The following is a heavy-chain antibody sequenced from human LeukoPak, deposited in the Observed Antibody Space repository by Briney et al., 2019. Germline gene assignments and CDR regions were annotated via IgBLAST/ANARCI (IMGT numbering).Heavy chain of an antibody. CDR1: GYTFTSYY. J-gene: IGHJ4*02. V-gene: IGHV1-46*01. CDR3: ATLYDFWSGYEGDYFDY. D-gene: IGHD3-3*01. Sequence: GASVKVSCKSSGYTFTSYYMHWVRQAPGQGLEWMGIINPSGGSTSYAQKFQGRVTMTRDTSTSTVYMELSSLRSEDTAVYYCATLYDFWSGYEGDYFDYWGQGTLVTVSS. CDR2: INPSGGST.